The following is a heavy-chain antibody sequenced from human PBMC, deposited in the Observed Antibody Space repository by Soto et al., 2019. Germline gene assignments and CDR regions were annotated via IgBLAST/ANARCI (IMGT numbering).Heavy chain of an antibody. D-gene: IGHD2-21*02. Sequence: QITLKESGPTLVKPTQTLTLTCTFSGFSLSTSGVAVGWIRQPPGKALEWLALIYWDDDKRYSPSLKNRLTITRDTSENQVVLTMTTMDPVDTATYYCVHSQTDNGDFDYWGQGTLVTVSS. CDR3: VHSQTDNGDFDY. CDR2: IYWDDDK. V-gene: IGHV2-5*02. CDR1: GFSLSTSGVA. J-gene: IGHJ4*02.